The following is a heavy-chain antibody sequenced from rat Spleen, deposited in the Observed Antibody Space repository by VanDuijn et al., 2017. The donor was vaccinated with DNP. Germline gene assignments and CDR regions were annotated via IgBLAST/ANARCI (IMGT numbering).Heavy chain of an antibody. D-gene: IGHD1-2*01. V-gene: IGHV5-19*01. CDR2: IIYDGSTT. J-gene: IGHJ2*01. CDR3: ASWAPIAPLSTSNY. CDR1: GFTFSNYG. Sequence: EVQLVESGGGLVQPGRSLKLSCAASGFTFSNYGMHWIRQAPKKGLEWVATIIYDGSTTYYPDSVKGRFTISRDNAENTVYLQMSSLRSEDTATYYCASWAPIAPLSTSNYWGQGVMVTVSS.